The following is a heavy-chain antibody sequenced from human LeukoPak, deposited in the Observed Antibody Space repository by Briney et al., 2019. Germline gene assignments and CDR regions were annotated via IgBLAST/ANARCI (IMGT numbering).Heavy chain of an antibody. Sequence: PSQTLSLTCTVSGGSISSGSYYWSWIRQPAGKGLEWIGRIYTSGSTNYNPSLKSRVTMSVDTSKNQFSLKLSSVTAADTAVYYCARVHTEWELPTSDAFDIWGQGTMVTVSS. J-gene: IGHJ3*02. CDR3: ARVHTEWELPTSDAFDI. D-gene: IGHD1-26*01. CDR1: GGSISSGSYY. CDR2: IYTSGST. V-gene: IGHV4-61*02.